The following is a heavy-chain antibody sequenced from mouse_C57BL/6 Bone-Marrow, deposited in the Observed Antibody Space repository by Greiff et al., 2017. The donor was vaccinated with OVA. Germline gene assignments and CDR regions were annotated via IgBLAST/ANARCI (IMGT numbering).Heavy chain of an antibody. CDR3: ARSRIYYGNFDY. D-gene: IGHD2-1*01. V-gene: IGHV1-63*01. CDR2: IYPGGGYT. Sequence: QVQLKESGAELVRPGTSVKMSCKASGYTFTNYWIGWAKQRPGHGLEWIGDIYPGGGYTNYNEKFKGKATLTADKSSSTAYMQVSSLTSEDSAIYYCARSRIYYGNFDYWGQGTTLTVSS. CDR1: GYTFTNYW. J-gene: IGHJ2*01.